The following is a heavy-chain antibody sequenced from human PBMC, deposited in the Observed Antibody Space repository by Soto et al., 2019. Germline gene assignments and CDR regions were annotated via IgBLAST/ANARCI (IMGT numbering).Heavy chain of an antibody. J-gene: IGHJ2*01. Sequence: QVQLVESGGGVVQPGRSLRLSCAASGFTFRSYGMHWVRQAPGKGLEWVAVISYDGSDKYYADSVKGRFTISRDNSKNSLYLQMNSLRAEDTAVYYCAKVGVSACMRRYLDLWGRGTLVTVSS. CDR3: AKVGVSACMRRYLDL. CDR1: GFTFRSYG. D-gene: IGHD2-2*01. V-gene: IGHV3-30*18. CDR2: ISYDGSDK.